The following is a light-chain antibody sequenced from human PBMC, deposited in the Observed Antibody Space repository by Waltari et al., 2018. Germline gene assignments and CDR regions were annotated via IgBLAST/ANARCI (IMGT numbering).Light chain of an antibody. CDR2: ADI. Sequence: FILTHPPSFSYSPFNTFTITFTLIIFMIFSNHVQWYQLRPGSAPTTVIFADIKRFFGVPERFSGAVDSSSNSASLSISGLKTEDEADYYCQSYDSSDQHVIFGGGTKLTVL. CDR3: QSYDSSDQHVI. J-gene: IGLJ2*01. CDR1: IFMIFSNH. V-gene: IGLV6-57*03.